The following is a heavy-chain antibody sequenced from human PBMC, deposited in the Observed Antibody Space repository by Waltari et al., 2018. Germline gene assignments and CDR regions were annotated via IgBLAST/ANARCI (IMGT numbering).Heavy chain of an antibody. V-gene: IGHV3-74*01. CDR3: ARVAVQLWGNGYFDL. CDR1: GFTFSRYW. CDR2: INSDGSST. J-gene: IGHJ2*01. Sequence: EVQLVESGGGLVQPGGSLRLSCAASGFTFSRYWIHWVRPARGKGLVWVSRINSDGSSTSYADSVKGRFTISRDNAKNTLYLQMNSLRAEDTAVYYCARVAVQLWGNGYFDLWGRGTLVTVSS. D-gene: IGHD5-18*01.